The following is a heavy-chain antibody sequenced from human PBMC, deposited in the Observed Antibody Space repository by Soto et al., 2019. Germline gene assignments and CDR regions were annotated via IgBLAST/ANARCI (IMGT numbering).Heavy chain of an antibody. CDR1: GFTFSSYA. CDR2: ISGSGGST. CDR3: AKQPKGYYDSDPNAFDI. V-gene: IGHV3-23*01. J-gene: IGHJ3*02. Sequence: EVQLLESGGGLVQPGGSLRLSCAASGFTFSSYAMSWVRQAPGKGLEWVSAISGSGGSTYYADSVKGRFTISRDNSKNTLYLQMNGLRAEDTAVYYCAKQPKGYYDSDPNAFDIWGQGTMVTVSS. D-gene: IGHD3-22*01.